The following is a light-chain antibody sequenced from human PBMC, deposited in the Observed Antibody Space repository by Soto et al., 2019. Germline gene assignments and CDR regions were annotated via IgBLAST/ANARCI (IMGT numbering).Light chain of an antibody. CDR3: QQRSNRHTSLT. Sequence: EIVLTQSPATLSLSPGERATLSCRASQSVSSYLAWYQQKPGQAPRLLIYDASNRATGIPARFSGSGSGTDFTLTISSLEPEDFAAYYGQQRSNRHTSLTFGGGTKV. CDR2: DAS. V-gene: IGKV3-11*01. J-gene: IGKJ4*01. CDR1: QSVSSY.